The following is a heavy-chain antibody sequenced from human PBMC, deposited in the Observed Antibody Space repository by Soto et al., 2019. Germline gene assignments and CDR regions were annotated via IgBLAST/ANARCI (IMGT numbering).Heavy chain of an antibody. CDR1: GFTFSSYG. J-gene: IGHJ6*02. V-gene: IGHV3-33*01. Sequence: GGSLRLSCAASGFTFSSYGMHWVRQAPGKGLEWVAVIWYDGSNKYYADSVKGRFTISRDNSKNTLYLQMNSLRAEDTAVYYCARDKIAAAGHYYYYYGMDVWGQGTTVTVSS. CDR2: IWYDGSNK. CDR3: ARDKIAAAGHYYYYYGMDV. D-gene: IGHD6-13*01.